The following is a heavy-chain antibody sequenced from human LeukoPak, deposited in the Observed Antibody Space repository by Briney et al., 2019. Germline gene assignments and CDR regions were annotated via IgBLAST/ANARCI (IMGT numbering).Heavy chain of an antibody. CDR2: ISYDGSNK. Sequence: GGSLRLSCAASGFTFSNYGMHWVRQAPSKGLEWVAVISYDGSNKYYADSVKGRFTISRDNSKNTLYVQMNSLRAEGTAVYYCAKDRGSVAVAGLYYFDFWGQGALVTVSS. CDR3: AKDRGSVAVAGLYYFDF. J-gene: IGHJ4*02. D-gene: IGHD6-19*01. CDR1: GFTFSNYG. V-gene: IGHV3-30*18.